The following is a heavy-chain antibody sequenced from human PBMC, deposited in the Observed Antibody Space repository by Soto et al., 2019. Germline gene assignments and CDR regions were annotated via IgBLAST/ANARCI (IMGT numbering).Heavy chain of an antibody. J-gene: IGHJ4*02. CDR1: GFSFRDYF. V-gene: IGHV3-11*01. CDR2: IGPYSTTI. D-gene: IGHD3-16*01. CDR3: ARDDYTFGVY. Sequence: PGGSLRLSCAASGFSFRDYFMSWIRQAPGKGLEWVSYIGPYSTTIYYADSVKGRFTISRDDATNSLYLHMNSLTTEDTAVYYCARDDYTFGVYWGQGT.